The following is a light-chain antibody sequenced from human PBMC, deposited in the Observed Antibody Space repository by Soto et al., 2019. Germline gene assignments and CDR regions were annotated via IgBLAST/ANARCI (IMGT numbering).Light chain of an antibody. J-gene: IGLJ2*01. Sequence: QSVLTQPPSVSGAPGQRVTISCTGSSSNIGAGYDVHWYQHLPGTAPKLLIYGNTNRPSGVPDRFSGSKSATSASLAITGLQAEDEADYYCQSYDSSLSGSVVFGGGTKLTVL. CDR1: SSNIGAGYD. CDR3: QSYDSSLSGSVV. V-gene: IGLV1-40*01. CDR2: GNT.